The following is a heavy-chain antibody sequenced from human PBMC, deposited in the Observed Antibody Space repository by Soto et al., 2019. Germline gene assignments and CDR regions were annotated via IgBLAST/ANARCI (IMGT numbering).Heavy chain of an antibody. CDR3: VPDFCALDNPLRSTDY. V-gene: IGHV3-7*01. J-gene: IGHJ4*02. D-gene: IGHD3-3*01. Sequence: WGSLSLSCADSGFAFSSFWMSWVRQPPGKGLEWVGNIKPDEITTYYLDAVRGRFTISRDNTKSTLYLQMNSLGAEYTGVYYCVPDFCALDNPLRSTDYWGQGALVTVSS. CDR1: GFAFSSFW. CDR2: IKPDEITT.